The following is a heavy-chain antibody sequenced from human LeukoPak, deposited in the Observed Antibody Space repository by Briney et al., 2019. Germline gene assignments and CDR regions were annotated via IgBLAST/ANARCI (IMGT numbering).Heavy chain of an antibody. D-gene: IGHD2-21*01. V-gene: IGHV1-18*01. CDR2: INVYNGKT. J-gene: IGHJ4*02. CDR3: AREVMAPPHFAFDY. CDR1: GYTFTNYG. Sequence: GASVKVSCKASGYTFTNYGISWVRQAPGQGLEWMAWINVYNGKTYYAQNFQGRVTVTTDTSTSTAYMELGNLRSDDTAVYYCAREVMAPPHFAFDYWGQGTLVTVSS.